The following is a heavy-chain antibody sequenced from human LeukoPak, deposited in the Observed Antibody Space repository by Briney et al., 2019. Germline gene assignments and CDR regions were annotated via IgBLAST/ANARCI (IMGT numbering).Heavy chain of an antibody. J-gene: IGHJ4*02. CDR2: INPNSGGT. CDR1: GYTFTGYY. CDR3: ARDSPESRDGYNYFDY. Sequence: ASVKVSCKASGYTFTGYYMHWVRQAPGQGLEWMGWINPNSGGTNYAQKFQGRVTMTRDTSISTAYMELSRLRSDDTAVYYCARDSPESRDGYNYFDYWGQGTLVTVSS. D-gene: IGHD5-24*01. V-gene: IGHV1-2*02.